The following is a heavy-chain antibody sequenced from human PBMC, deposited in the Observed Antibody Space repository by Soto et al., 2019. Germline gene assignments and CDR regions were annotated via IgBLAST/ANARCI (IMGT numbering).Heavy chain of an antibody. CDR1: GFTFSTYA. V-gene: IGHV3-23*01. J-gene: IGHJ6*02. D-gene: IGHD1-26*01. Sequence: PGGSLRLSCAASGFTFSTYAMNWVRQAPGRGLEWVSALSGGGGSTYYAASVKGRVTISRDNSKNTLYLQMNSLRAEDTAVYYCAKVSLGALTFTDYYYYGLDVWGQGTTVTVSS. CDR3: AKVSLGALTFTDYYYYGLDV. CDR2: LSGGGGST.